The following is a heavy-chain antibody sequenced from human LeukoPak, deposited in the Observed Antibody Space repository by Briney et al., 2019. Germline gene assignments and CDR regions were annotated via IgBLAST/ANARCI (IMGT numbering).Heavy chain of an antibody. CDR2: IYYSGST. CDR1: GVSISSNSHY. J-gene: IGHJ4*02. CDR3: ARVPTVTQGAYYFDY. Sequence: SETLSLTCTVSGVSISSNSHYWAWIRQPPGKGLEWIGSIYYSGSTYYNPSLKSRVTISVDTSKNQFSLKLSSVTAADTAVYYCARVPTVTQGAYYFDYWGQGTLVTVSS. D-gene: IGHD4-17*01. V-gene: IGHV4-39*07.